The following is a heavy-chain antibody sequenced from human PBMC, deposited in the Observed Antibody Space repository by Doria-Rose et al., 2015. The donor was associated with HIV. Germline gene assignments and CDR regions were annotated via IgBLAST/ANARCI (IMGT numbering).Heavy chain of an antibody. D-gene: IGHD6-13*01. V-gene: IGHV2-26*01. Sequence: SGPVLVKPTETLTLTCTVSGVSLSSPGMGVSRIRQLPGKALEWLANIFSDDERSYKTSLKSRLTISRGTSKSQVVMTMTDMDPVDTATYYCARIKSSRWYHKYYFDFWGQGTLVIVSA. CDR2: IFSDDER. CDR3: ARIKSSRWYHKYYFDF. CDR1: GVSLSSPGMG. J-gene: IGHJ4*02.